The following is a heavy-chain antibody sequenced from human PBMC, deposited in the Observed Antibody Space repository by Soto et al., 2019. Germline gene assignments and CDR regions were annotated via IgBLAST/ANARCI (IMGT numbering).Heavy chain of an antibody. CDR3: ASRYSSGWREVGYFDY. V-gene: IGHV4-39*01. CDR1: GGSISSSSYY. CDR2: IYYSGST. Sequence: SETLSLTCTVSGGSISSSSYYWGWIRQPPGKGLEWIGSIYYSGSTYYNPSLKSRVTISVDTSKNQFSLKLSSVTAADTAVYYCASRYSSGWREVGYFDYWGQGTLVTVSS. D-gene: IGHD6-19*01. J-gene: IGHJ4*02.